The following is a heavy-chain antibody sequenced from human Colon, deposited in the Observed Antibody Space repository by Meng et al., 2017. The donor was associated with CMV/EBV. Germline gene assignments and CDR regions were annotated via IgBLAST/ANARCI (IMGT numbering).Heavy chain of an antibody. D-gene: IGHD3-16*01. J-gene: IGHJ4*02. Sequence: GGSLRLSCRASGFTFGQYAMNWVRQAPGKGLEWLAHMSGSGFTIFYADSVKGRFTISRDNAKSSLYLQMNSLTVEDTALYFCARDSSDFSTTHAYTNYLDYWGQGTPVTV. CDR1: GFTFGQYA. CDR2: MSGSGFTI. V-gene: IGHV3-48*03. CDR3: ARDSSDFSTTHAYTNYLDY.